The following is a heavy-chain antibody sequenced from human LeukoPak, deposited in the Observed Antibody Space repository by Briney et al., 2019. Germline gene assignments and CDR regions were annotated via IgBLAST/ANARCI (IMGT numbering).Heavy chain of an antibody. CDR2: VYPNGGGT. V-gene: IGHV1-2*06. CDR3: ARVEGSAATASD. D-gene: IGHD3-10*01. Sequence: RASVKVSRKSSGYTFTAYYVHWVRQAPGPGLEWLGRVYPNGGGTIYAQKFQGRVTLTRDTSITTAYMELGRLTSDDTAVYYCARVEGSAATASDWGQGTLVTVSS. J-gene: IGHJ4*02. CDR1: GYTFTAYY.